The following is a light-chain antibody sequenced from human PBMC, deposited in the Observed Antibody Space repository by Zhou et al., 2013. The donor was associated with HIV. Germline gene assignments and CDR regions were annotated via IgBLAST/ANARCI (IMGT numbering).Light chain of an antibody. CDR3: QQYDNSLWT. CDR2: GAS. J-gene: IGKJ1*01. Sequence: EIVMTQSPATLSVSPGERVTLSCRASQTVSSNLAWYQQKPGQAPRLLIYGASTRATGIPDRFSGSGSETVFTLTISRLEPEDSAVYYCQQYDNSLWTFGQGTKVEIK. CDR1: QTVSSN. V-gene: IGKV3D-15*01.